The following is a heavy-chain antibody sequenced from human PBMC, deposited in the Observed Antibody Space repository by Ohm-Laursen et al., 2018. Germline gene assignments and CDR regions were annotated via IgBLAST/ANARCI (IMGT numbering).Heavy chain of an antibody. CDR2: IIPILGIA. Sequence: ASVKVSCKASGCTFSSYAIRWVRQAPGQGLEWMGRIIPILGIANYAQKFQGRVTITADKSTSTAYMELSSLRSEDTAVYYCARSSIAAHNNWYDPWGQGTLVTVSS. J-gene: IGHJ5*02. V-gene: IGHV1-69*04. CDR1: GCTFSSYA. D-gene: IGHD6-6*01. CDR3: ARSSIAAHNNWYDP.